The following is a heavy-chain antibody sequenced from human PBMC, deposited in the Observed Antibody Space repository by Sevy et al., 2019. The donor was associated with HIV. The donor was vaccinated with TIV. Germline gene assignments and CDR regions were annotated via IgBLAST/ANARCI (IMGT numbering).Heavy chain of an antibody. CDR2: IYYSGST. CDR1: GGSISSSSYY. J-gene: IGHJ4*02. CDR3: ARLGSYSGYFDY. D-gene: IGHD1-26*01. V-gene: IGHV4-39*01. Sequence: SETMSLTCTVSGGSISSSSYYWGWIRQPPGQGLEWIGSIYYSGSTYYNPSLKSRVTISVDTSKNQFSLKLSSVTAADTAVYYCARLGSYSGYFDYWGQGTLVTVSS.